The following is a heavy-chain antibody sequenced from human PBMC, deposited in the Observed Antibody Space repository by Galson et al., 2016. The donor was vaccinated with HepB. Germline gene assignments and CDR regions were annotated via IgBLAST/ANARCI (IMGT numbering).Heavy chain of an antibody. D-gene: IGHD5-18*01. CDR3: AKVFRQYSYGYSGWYFDL. Sequence: SLRLSCAASGFTFKYHAMSWVRQAPGSGLEWVAVISDGGTAHYADSVKGRFTISRDNSKSTLFLQMNSLRADDTAMYYCAKVFRQYSYGYSGWYFDLWGRGTLVTVSS. CDR2: ISDGGTA. V-gene: IGHV3-23*01. CDR1: GFTFKYHA. J-gene: IGHJ2*01.